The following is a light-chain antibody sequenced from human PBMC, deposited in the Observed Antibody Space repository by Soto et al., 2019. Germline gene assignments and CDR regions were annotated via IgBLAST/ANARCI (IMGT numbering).Light chain of an antibody. J-gene: IGKJ4*01. V-gene: IGKV3-11*01. CDR2: DAS. CDR3: QQRSNWPLT. Sequence: EIVLTQSPATLSVSPGERAKNSCRARQIVSSDLAWYQQKAGQAPRLLIYDASNRATGIPARFSGSGSGTDFTLTISGLEPEDFAVYYCQQRSNWPLTFGGGTKVDIK. CDR1: QIVSSD.